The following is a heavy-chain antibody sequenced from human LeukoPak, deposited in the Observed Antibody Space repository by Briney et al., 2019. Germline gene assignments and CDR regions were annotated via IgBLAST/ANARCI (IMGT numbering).Heavy chain of an antibody. Sequence: ASVKVSCKASGYTFTSYGISWVRQAPGQGLELMGWISGYNGNTNYAQKFQGRVTMTTDTSTSKAYMELRSLRSDDTAVYYCARSPYYYDSSGYYAFDIWGQGTMVTVSS. J-gene: IGHJ3*02. D-gene: IGHD3-22*01. V-gene: IGHV1-18*01. CDR1: GYTFTSYG. CDR3: ARSPYYYDSSGYYAFDI. CDR2: ISGYNGNT.